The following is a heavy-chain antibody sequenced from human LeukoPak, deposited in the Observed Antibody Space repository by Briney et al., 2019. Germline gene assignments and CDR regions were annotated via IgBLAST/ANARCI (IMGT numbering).Heavy chain of an antibody. CDR3: ARELLNTAMVGFDS. CDR2: ISGSSIYI. Sequence: GGSLRLSCAASGFSFSSYTMNWIRQAPGKGLEWVSSISGSSIYIYYADSVKGRFTISRDNAKNSLYLQLNSLRAEDTSVYYCARELLNTAMVGFDSWGQGTLVTVSS. CDR1: GFSFSSYT. J-gene: IGHJ4*02. V-gene: IGHV3-21*04. D-gene: IGHD5-18*01.